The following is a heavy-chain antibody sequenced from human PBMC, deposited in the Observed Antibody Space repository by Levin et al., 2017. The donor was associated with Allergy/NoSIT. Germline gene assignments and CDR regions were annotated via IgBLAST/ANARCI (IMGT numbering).Heavy chain of an antibody. V-gene: IGHV3-43*01. Sequence: GESLKISCAASGFTFDDYTMHWVRQAPGKGLEWVSLISWDGGSTYSADSVKGRFTISRDNSKNSLYLQMNSLRTEDTALYYCAKDIRGGYPDYWGQGTLVTVSS. CDR3: AKDIRGGYPDY. D-gene: IGHD5-12*01. CDR1: GFTFDDYT. CDR2: ISWDGGST. J-gene: IGHJ4*02.